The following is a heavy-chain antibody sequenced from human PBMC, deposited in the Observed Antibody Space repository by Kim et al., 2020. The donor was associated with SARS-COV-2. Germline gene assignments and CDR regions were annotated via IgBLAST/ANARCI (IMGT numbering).Heavy chain of an antibody. CDR2: ISANSDTT. CDR3: VADPNWIPR. D-gene: IGHD1-1*01. CDR1: GFNFYEYS. Sequence: GGSLRLSCAASGFNFYEYSMIWVRQAPGKGLEWVSVISANSDTTYYAESVKGRFTISRDNSKTALFLEMNSLRAEDTATYYCVADPNWIPRWGRGTLVTVS. V-gene: IGHV3-23*01. J-gene: IGHJ4*02.